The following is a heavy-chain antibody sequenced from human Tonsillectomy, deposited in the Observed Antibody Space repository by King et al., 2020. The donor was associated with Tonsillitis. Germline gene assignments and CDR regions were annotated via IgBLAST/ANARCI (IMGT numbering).Heavy chain of an antibody. V-gene: IGHV4-59*13. CDR2: SYYSGNT. D-gene: IGHD1-26*01. J-gene: IGHJ4*02. CDR1: GVSISSDY. Sequence: VQLQESGPGLVKPSETLSLTGTVSGVSISSDYWSWIRLTPGRGLEWIGDSYYSGNTKYNPSRKSRVTISADSSKNQFSLKQSSVTAADTAVDYCARSELLGTTTFDYWGQGTLVTVSS. CDR3: ARSELLGTTTFDY.